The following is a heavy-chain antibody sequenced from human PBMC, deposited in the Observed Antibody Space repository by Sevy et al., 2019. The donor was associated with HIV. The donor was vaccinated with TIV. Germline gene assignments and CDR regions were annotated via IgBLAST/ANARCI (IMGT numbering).Heavy chain of an antibody. CDR2: LSFGCGEL. D-gene: IGHD2-8*01. V-gene: IGHV3-23*01. CDR1: GFTSSKYS. CDR3: AREGCTKPHDY. J-gene: IGHJ4*02. Sequence: GGSLRLSCAASGFTSSKYSMSWVRQPPGKGLEWVSTLSFGCGELNYADSVKGRFTISRDNSKSSVYLQMNNLRPEDTAVYYCAREGCTKPHDYWGQGTLVIVSS.